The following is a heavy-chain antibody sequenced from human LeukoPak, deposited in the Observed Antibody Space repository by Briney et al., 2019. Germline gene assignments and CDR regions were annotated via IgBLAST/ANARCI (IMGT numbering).Heavy chain of an antibody. CDR3: ARDLWFGELLYGRDAFDI. CDR2: ISAYNGNT. D-gene: IGHD3-10*01. J-gene: IGHJ3*02. V-gene: IGHV1-18*01. CDR1: GYTFTSYG. Sequence: ASVKVSCKASGYTFTSYGISWVRQAPGQGLEWMGWISAYNGNTNYAQKLQGRVTMTTDTSTSTAYMELRSLRSDDTAVYYCARDLWFGELLYGRDAFDIWCQGTMVTVSS.